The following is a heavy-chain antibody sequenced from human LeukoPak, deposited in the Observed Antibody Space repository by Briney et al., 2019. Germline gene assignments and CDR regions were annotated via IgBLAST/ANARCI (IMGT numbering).Heavy chain of an antibody. Sequence: SETLSLTCTVSGGSISSYYWSWIRQPPGKGLEWIGYIYYSGSTNYNPSLKSRVTISVDTSKNQFSLKLSSVTAADTAVYYCARHIPDSSGWYGYAFDIWGQGTMVTVSS. CDR1: GGSISSYY. CDR3: ARHIPDSSGWYGYAFDI. V-gene: IGHV4-59*08. J-gene: IGHJ3*02. CDR2: IYYSGST. D-gene: IGHD6-19*01.